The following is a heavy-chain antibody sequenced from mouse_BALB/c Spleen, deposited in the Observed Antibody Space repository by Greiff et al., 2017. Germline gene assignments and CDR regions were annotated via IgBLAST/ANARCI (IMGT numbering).Heavy chain of an antibody. Sequence: VKLVESGPGLVAPSQSLSITCTVSGFSLTSYGVHWVRQPPGKGLEWLGVIWAGGSTNYNSALMSRLSISKDNSKSQVFLKMNSLQTDDTAMYYCAREEDYDGMGAMDYWGQGTSVTVSS. CDR1: GFSLTSYG. CDR3: AREEDYDGMGAMDY. CDR2: IWAGGST. J-gene: IGHJ4*01. V-gene: IGHV2-9*02. D-gene: IGHD2-4*01.